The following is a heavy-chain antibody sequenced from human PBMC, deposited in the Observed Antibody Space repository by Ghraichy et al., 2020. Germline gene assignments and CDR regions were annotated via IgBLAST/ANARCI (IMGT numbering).Heavy chain of an antibody. V-gene: IGHV1-8*01. Sequence: ASVKVSCKASGYTFTSYDINWVRQATGQGLEWMGWMNPNSGNTGYARKFQGRVTMTRNTSISTAYMELSSLRSEDTAVYYCARARRSGDYCFDYWGQGTLVTVSS. CDR2: MNPNSGNT. J-gene: IGHJ4*02. D-gene: IGHD4-17*01. CDR3: ARARRSGDYCFDY. CDR1: GYTFTSYD.